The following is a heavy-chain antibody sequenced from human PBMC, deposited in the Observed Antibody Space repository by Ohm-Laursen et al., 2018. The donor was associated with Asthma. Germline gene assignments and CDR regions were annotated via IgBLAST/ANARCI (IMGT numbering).Heavy chain of an antibody. V-gene: IGHV4-31*03. CDR2: IYYSGLT. D-gene: IGHD2-2*01. CDR3: ASLRTSTWAENFHH. J-gene: IGHJ1*01. Sequence: SQTLSLTCTVSGDSISSGNNYWSWIRQHPGKGLEWIGYIYYSGLTYSNPSLRSRVTLSVDTSTNQFSLNLTSMTAADTAVYYCASLRTSTWAENFHHWGQGTLVTVSS. CDR1: GDSISSGNNY.